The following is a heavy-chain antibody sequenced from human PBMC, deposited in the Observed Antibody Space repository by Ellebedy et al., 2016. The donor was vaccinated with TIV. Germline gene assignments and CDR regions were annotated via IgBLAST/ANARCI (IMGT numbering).Heavy chain of an antibody. J-gene: IGHJ3*02. V-gene: IGHV3-66*01. D-gene: IGHD3-10*01. CDR2: IYSGGKT. CDR3: ARMGVRGVIITHAFDI. CDR1: EFTVSSNY. Sequence: PGGSLRLSCAASEFTVSSNYMSWVRQAPGKGLEWVSVIYSGGKTYHADSVKGRFNISRDISKNTLYLQMNSLRAEDTAVYYCARMGVRGVIITHAFDIWGQGTMVTVSS.